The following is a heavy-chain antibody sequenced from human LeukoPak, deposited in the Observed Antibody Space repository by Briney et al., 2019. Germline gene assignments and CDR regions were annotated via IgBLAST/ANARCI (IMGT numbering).Heavy chain of an antibody. CDR2: INAGNGNT. CDR1: GYTFTSYA. D-gene: IGHD6-13*01. CDR3: ASPSSWTYYFDY. J-gene: IGHJ4*02. Sequence: ASEKVSCKASGYTFTSYAMHWVRQAPGQRLEWMGWINAGNGNTKYSQKFQGRVTITRDTSASTAYMELSSLRSEDAAVYYCASPSSWTYYFDYWGQGTLVTVSS. V-gene: IGHV1-3*01.